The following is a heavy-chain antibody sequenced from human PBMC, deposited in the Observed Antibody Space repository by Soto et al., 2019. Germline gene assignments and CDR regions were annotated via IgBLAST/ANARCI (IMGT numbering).Heavy chain of an antibody. CDR3: ALYIPYFDY. CDR1: GGTFSSYA. J-gene: IGHJ4*02. CDR2: IIPIFGTA. Sequence: QVQLVQSGAEVKKPGSSVQGSCKASGGTFSSYAISWVRQAPGQGLEWMGGIIPIFGTANYAQQFQGRVTITADESTSTAYMELSSLRSEDTAVYYCALYIPYFDYWGQGTLVTVSS. D-gene: IGHD2-2*02. V-gene: IGHV1-69*01.